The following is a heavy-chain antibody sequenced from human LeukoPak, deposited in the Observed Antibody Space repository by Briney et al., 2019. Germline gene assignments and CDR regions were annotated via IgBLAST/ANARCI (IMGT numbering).Heavy chain of an antibody. J-gene: IGHJ4*02. CDR3: ARVLRGTTSCLDV. D-gene: IGHD2-2*01. Sequence: SETLSLTCTVSGGSISGYYWTWIRQPAGKGLEWIGRLYITGVTIYSPSLESRVTMSVDMSRNQFSLKLIAVTAADTAIYYCARVLRGTTSCLDVWGQGTLVTVSS. CDR2: LYITGVT. V-gene: IGHV4-4*07. CDR1: GGSISGYY.